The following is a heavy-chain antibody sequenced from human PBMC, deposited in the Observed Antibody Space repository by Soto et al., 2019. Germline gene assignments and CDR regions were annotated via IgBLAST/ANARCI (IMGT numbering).Heavy chain of an antibody. CDR3: SRYYYGSGSYSNYYYYGMDV. V-gene: IGHV6-1*01. J-gene: IGHJ6*02. CDR2: TYYRSKWYN. D-gene: IGHD3-10*01. CDR1: GDSVSSNSAA. Sequence: QVQLQQSGPGLVKPSQTLSLTCAISGDSVSSNSAAWNWIRQSPSRGLEWLGRTYYRSKWYNDYAVSVKSRITITPDTSKNQFSLQLNSVTPEDTAVYYCSRYYYGSGSYSNYYYYGMDVWGQGTTVTVSS.